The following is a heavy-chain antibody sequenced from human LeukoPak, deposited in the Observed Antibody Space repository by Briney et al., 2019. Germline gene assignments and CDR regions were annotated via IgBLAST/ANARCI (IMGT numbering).Heavy chain of an antibody. CDR2: INPNSGGT. CDR1: GYTFTGYY. V-gene: IGHV1-2*02. Sequence: ASVKVSCKASGYTFTGYYMHWVRQPPGQGLEWMGWINPNSGGTYNAQKFQGRVTMTRDTSISTAYMELTRLRSDDAAVYYCARSTYYYDSSSYSPRTPSLSVGIIFDYWGQGTLVTVSS. CDR3: ARSTYYYDSSSYSPRTPSLSVGIIFDY. D-gene: IGHD3-22*01. J-gene: IGHJ4*02.